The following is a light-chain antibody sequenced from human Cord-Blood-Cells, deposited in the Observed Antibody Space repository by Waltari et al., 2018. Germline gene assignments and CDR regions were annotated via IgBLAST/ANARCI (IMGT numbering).Light chain of an antibody. CDR3: CAYAGSYTFYV. CDR2: DDS. CDR1: HRDVGGYNY. Sequence: QSALTQPRSVSGPPGQSVTILCTGTHRDVGGYNYVSWYQQHPGKAPKLMIYDDSKRPSGIPECFAASKSGNTASLTISGLQAEDEADYYCCAYAGSYTFYVFGTGTRVTVL. J-gene: IGLJ1*01. V-gene: IGLV2-11*01.